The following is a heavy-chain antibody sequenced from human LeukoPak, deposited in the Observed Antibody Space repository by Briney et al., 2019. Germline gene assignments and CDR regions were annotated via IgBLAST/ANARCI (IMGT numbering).Heavy chain of an antibody. CDR2: IYYSGST. CDR3: ARVTVTTALFDY. D-gene: IGHD4-17*01. CDR1: GGSISSGDYY. J-gene: IGHJ4*02. V-gene: IGHV4-30-4*01. Sequence: ASQTLSLTCTVSGGSISSGDYYWSWIRQPPGKGLEWIGYIYYSGSTYYNPSLKSRVTISVDTSKNQFSLKLSSVTAADTAVYYCARVTVTTALFDYWGQGTLVTVSS.